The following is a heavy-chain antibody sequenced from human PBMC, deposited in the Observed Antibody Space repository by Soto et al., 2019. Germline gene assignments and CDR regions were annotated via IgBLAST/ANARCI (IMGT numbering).Heavy chain of an antibody. D-gene: IGHD6-19*01. CDR1: GFTFSDYY. CDR3: ASQYSSGWDEGGG. Sequence: QVQLVESGGGLVKPGGSLRLSCAASGFTFSDYYMSWIRQAPGKGLEWVSYISSSGSTIYYADSVKGRFTISRDKAKYSLNLQMNSLGAEDTAVYYGASQYSSGWDEGGGWGQGTLVTVSS. CDR2: ISSSGSTI. V-gene: IGHV3-11*01. J-gene: IGHJ4*02.